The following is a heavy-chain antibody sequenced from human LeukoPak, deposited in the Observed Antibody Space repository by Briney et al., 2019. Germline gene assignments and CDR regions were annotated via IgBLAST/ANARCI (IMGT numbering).Heavy chain of an antibody. CDR2: ISGSGGST. Sequence: GGSLRLPCAASGFTFSSYAMSWVRQAPGKGLEWVSAISGSGGSTYYADSVKGRFTVSRDNSKNTLYLQMNSLRAEDTAVYYCATVVPAVIDYWGQGTQVTVSS. D-gene: IGHD2-2*01. J-gene: IGHJ4*02. CDR3: ATVVPAVIDY. V-gene: IGHV3-23*01. CDR1: GFTFSSYA.